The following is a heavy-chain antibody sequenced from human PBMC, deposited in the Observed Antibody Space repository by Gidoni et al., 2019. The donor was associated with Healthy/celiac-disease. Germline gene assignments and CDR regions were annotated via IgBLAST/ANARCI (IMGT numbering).Heavy chain of an antibody. CDR3: ARDDYYDSSVDYYGMDV. CDR2: IKQDGSEK. Sequence: EVQLVESGGGLVQPGGSLRLSCPASGFTFSSYWMSWARQAPGKGLEWVANIKQDGSEKYYVDSVKGRFTISRDNAKNSLYLQMNSLRAEDTAVYYCARDDYYDSSVDYYGMDVWGQGTTVTVSS. V-gene: IGHV3-7*03. D-gene: IGHD3-22*01. CDR1: GFTFSSYW. J-gene: IGHJ6*02.